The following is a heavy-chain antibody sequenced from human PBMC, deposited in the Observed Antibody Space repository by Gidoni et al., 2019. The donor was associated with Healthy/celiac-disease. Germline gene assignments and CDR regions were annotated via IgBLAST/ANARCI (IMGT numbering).Heavy chain of an antibody. D-gene: IGHD3-10*01. V-gene: IGHV1-2*02. CDR1: GYTFTGYY. J-gene: IGHJ4*02. Sequence: GAEVKKPGASVTAPCKASGYTFTGYYMHWVRQAPGQGLERMPWINPNSGDTNYAQKFQGRVTMSRDTSIGTAYMELSRLRSDVTAVYYCARDVLRGYFDYWGQGTLGTVSS. CDR3: ARDVLRGYFDY. CDR2: INPNSGDT.